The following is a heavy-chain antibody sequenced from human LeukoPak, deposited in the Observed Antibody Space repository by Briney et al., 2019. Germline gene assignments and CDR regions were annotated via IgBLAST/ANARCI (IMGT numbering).Heavy chain of an antibody. D-gene: IGHD6-6*01. Sequence: GGSLRLSCAASGFIFSSYGMHWVRQAPGKGLEWVPFIRYDGSNKYYADSVKGRFTISRDNSKNTLNLQMNSLRAEDTAVYYCAKEGVAAHPIDDYWGQGTLVTVSS. V-gene: IGHV3-30*02. CDR1: GFIFSSYG. CDR2: IRYDGSNK. CDR3: AKEGVAAHPIDDY. J-gene: IGHJ4*02.